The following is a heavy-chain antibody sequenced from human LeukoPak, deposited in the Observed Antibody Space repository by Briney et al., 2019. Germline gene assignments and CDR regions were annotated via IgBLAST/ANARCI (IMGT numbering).Heavy chain of an antibody. CDR1: GGSISSGGYY. CDR3: AREPPLYNYFDY. Sequence: SETLSLTCTVSGGSISSGGYYWSWIRQPPGKGLEWIGYIYHSGSTYYNPSLKSRVTISVDRSKNQFSLKLSSVTAADTAVYYCAREPPLYNYFDYWGQGTLVTVSS. D-gene: IGHD3-16*01. V-gene: IGHV4-30-2*01. J-gene: IGHJ4*02. CDR2: IYHSGST.